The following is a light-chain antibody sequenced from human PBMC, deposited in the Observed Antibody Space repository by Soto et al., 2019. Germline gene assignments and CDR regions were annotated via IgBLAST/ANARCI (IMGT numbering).Light chain of an antibody. Sequence: EIVLTQSPGTLSLSPGERATLSCRASQSVSSNYLAWYQRKPGQAPRLLIYGASSRAIDIPNRFGGSGSGTDFTLTITRLEPEDFAVYYCQQYGSSPPTFGQGTKVEI. CDR1: QSVSSNY. CDR3: QQYGSSPPT. CDR2: GAS. V-gene: IGKV3-20*01. J-gene: IGKJ1*01.